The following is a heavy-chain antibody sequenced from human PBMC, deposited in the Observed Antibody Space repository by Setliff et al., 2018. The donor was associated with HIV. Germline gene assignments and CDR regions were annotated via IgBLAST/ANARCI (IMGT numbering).Heavy chain of an antibody. Sequence: SETLSLTCTASGGSISSYYWSWIRQPPGKGLEWIGYIYTSGSTNYNPSLKSRVTISVDTSKNQFSLKLSSVTAADTAVYYCAITGYSSGYWYFDYWGQGTLVTVSS. CDR3: AITGYSSGYWYFDY. CDR2: IYTSGST. D-gene: IGHD6-19*01. CDR1: GGSISSYY. V-gene: IGHV4-4*09. J-gene: IGHJ4*02.